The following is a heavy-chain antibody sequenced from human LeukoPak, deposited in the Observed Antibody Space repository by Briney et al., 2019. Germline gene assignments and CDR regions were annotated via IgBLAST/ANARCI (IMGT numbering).Heavy chain of an antibody. Sequence: GGSLRLSCAASGFTFSSYSMNWVRQAPGKGLEWVSYISSSSSTIYYADSVKGRFTISRDNAKNSLYLQMNSLRAEDTAVYYCAKDMNYGYFLMYYYYMDVWGKGTTVTVSS. CDR2: ISSSSSTI. V-gene: IGHV3-48*01. D-gene: IGHD5-18*01. CDR1: GFTFSSYS. CDR3: AKDMNYGYFLMYYYYMDV. J-gene: IGHJ6*03.